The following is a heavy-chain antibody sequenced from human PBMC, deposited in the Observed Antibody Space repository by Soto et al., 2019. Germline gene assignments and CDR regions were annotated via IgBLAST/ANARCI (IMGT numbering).Heavy chain of an antibody. V-gene: IGHV3-11*01. Sequence: KPGGSLRLSCAASGFTFSDYYMSWIRQAPGKGLEWVSYISSSGSTIYYADSVKGRFTISRDNAKNSLYLQMNSLRAEGTAVYYCARDLVVVARGWFDPWGQGTLVTVSS. CDR2: ISSSGSTI. D-gene: IGHD2-15*01. CDR3: ARDLVVVARGWFDP. CDR1: GFTFSDYY. J-gene: IGHJ5*02.